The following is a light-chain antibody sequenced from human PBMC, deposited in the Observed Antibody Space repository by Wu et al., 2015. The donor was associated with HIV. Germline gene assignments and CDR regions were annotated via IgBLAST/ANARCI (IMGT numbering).Light chain of an antibody. V-gene: IGKV3-11*01. CDR2: DAS. CDR1: QSVSSY. J-gene: IGKJ1*01. CDR3: QQHGNSLWT. Sequence: IVLTQSPATLSLSPGERATLSCRASQSVSSYLAWYQQKPGQAPRLLIYDASNRATGIPDRFSGSGSVTDFTLTISRLEPEDFALYYCQQHGNSLWTFGQGTKVEIK.